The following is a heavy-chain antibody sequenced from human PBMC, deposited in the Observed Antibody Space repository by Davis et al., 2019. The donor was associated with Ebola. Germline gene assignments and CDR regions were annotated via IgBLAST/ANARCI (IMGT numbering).Heavy chain of an antibody. CDR3: AIDSRSTTSGAY. D-gene: IGHD1-1*01. V-gene: IGHV3-7*01. J-gene: IGHJ4*02. Sequence: GESLKISCAASTFAFNTYWMRWVRQAPGKGLEWVANIKQDGSDKNYVDSVKGRFTISRDNAKNSLSLQMNSLRAEDTAVFYCAIDSRSTTSGAYWGQGTLVTVSS. CDR2: IKQDGSDK. CDR1: TFAFNTYW.